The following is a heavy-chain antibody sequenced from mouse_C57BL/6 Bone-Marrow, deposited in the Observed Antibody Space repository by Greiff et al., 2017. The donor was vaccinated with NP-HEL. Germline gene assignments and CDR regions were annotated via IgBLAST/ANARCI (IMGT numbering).Heavy chain of an antibody. CDR3: ASPYDYDVAWFAY. CDR2: ISSGGRYT. J-gene: IGHJ3*01. Sequence: EVKLMESGGDLVKPGGSLKLSCAASGFTFSSYGMSWVRPTPDKRLEWVATISSGGRYTYYPDRVKGRFTISRDNAKNTLYLQMSSLKSEDTAMYYCASPYDYDVAWFAYWGQGTLVTVSA. V-gene: IGHV5-6*01. CDR1: GFTFSSYG. D-gene: IGHD2-4*01.